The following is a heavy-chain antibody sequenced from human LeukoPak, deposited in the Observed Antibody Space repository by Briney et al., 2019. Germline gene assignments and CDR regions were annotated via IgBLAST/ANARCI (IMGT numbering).Heavy chain of an antibody. CDR1: GFTFSSYA. J-gene: IGHJ5*02. CDR2: ISGSGGST. V-gene: IGHV3-23*01. CDR3: AKWFRFLEWSPDWFDP. Sequence: GGSLRLSCAASGFTFSSYAMSWVRQAPGKGLEWVSSISGSGGSTYYADSVKGRFTISRDNSKNTLYLQMNSLRAEDTAVYYCAKWFRFLEWSPDWFDPWGQGTLATVSS. D-gene: IGHD3-3*01.